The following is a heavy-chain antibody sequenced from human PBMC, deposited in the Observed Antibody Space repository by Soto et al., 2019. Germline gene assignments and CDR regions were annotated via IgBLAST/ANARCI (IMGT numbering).Heavy chain of an antibody. CDR1: GFTFSSYA. J-gene: IGHJ5*02. CDR2: ISGSGGST. D-gene: IGHD3-9*01. CDR3: AKGEGPTYYDILTGKAPFDP. Sequence: LRLSCAASGFTFSSYAMSWVRQAPGKGLEWVSAISGSGGSTYYADSVKGRFTISRDNSKNTLYLQMNSLRAEDTAVYYCAKGEGPTYYDILTGKAPFDPWGQGTLVTVSS. V-gene: IGHV3-23*01.